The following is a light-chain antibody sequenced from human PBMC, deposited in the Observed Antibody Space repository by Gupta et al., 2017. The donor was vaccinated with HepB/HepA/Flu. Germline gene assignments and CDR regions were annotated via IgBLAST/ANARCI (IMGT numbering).Light chain of an antibody. CDR3: CSYAGSYTWL. V-gene: IGLV2-11*01. CDR1: SSDVGSYNF. Sequence: QSALTQPRSVSGSPGQSVTISCTGTSSDVGSYNFFSCYQQHPAKAPTLMIYDVTKRPSGVPDRFSGSKSVNTASLTISALQAEEEADYYCCSYAGSYTWLFGGGTKLTVL. J-gene: IGLJ3*02. CDR2: DVT.